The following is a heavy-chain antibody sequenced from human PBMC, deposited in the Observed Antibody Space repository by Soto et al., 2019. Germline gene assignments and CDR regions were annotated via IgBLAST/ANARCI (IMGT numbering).Heavy chain of an antibody. J-gene: IGHJ6*02. D-gene: IGHD3-22*01. CDR3: VKEVGGGYYDSSGYYSPYGMDV. CDR1: GFTFSGYA. V-gene: IGHV3-23*01. CDR2: ISGSGGST. Sequence: GGSLRLSCAASGFTFSGYAMSWVRQAPGKGLEWVSAISGSGGSTYYADSVKGRFTISRDNSKNTLYLQMSSLRAEDTAVYYCVKEVGGGYYDSSGYYSPYGMDVWGQGTTVTVSS.